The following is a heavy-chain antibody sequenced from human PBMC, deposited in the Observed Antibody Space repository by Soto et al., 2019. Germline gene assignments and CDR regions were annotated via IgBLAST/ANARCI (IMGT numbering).Heavy chain of an antibody. J-gene: IGHJ6*02. D-gene: IGHD3-16*01. CDR1: GYIFVNYG. CDR2: ISPYTGNT. Sequence: QVQLVQSGAEVKKPGASVKVSCKASGYIFVNYGIAWVRQAPGQGLEWMGWISPYTGNTHSATTIQGRLTMTTDTSTSTAYMDLGSLTSDDMAVYYCVMVDNYVTPTPQDVWGQGTKVTVSS. V-gene: IGHV1-18*03. CDR3: VMVDNYVTPTPQDV.